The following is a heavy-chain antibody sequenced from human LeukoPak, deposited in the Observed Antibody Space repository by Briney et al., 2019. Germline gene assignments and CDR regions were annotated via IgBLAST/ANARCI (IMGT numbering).Heavy chain of an antibody. CDR1: GFTFSSYA. Sequence: GGSLRLSCAASGFTFSSYAMNWVRQAPGKGLEWVSVISASGGGTYYADSVKGRLTISRDNSKNTLYLQMNSLRAEDTVVYYCATAIAAGDFDYWGQGTLVTVSS. V-gene: IGHV3-23*01. D-gene: IGHD6-25*01. CDR3: ATAIAAGDFDY. J-gene: IGHJ4*02. CDR2: ISASGGGT.